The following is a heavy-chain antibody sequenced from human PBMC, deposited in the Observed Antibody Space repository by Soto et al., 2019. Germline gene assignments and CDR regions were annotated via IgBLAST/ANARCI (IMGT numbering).Heavy chain of an antibody. V-gene: IGHV3-30-3*01. Sequence: PGGSLRLSCAASGFTSSSYAMHWVRQSPGKGLEWVAVISYDGSNKYYADSVKGRFTISRDNSKNTLYLQMNSLRAEDTAVYYCARAPGSIQPKVVVITHFDYWGQGTLVTVSS. D-gene: IGHD3-22*01. CDR2: ISYDGSNK. CDR1: GFTSSSYA. CDR3: ARAPGSIQPKVVVITHFDY. J-gene: IGHJ4*02.